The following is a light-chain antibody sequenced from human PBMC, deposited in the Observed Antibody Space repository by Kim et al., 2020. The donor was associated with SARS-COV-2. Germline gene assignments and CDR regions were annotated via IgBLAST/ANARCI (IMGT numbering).Light chain of an antibody. Sequence: EIVLTQSPGTLSLSPGERATLSCRASQSVSSSSLAWYQQKPGQAPSLLIYGASNRVTGIPDRFSGSGSGTDFTLTISRLEPEDFAVYHCQQYGSSALTFGGGTKVDIK. CDR3: QQYGSSALT. V-gene: IGKV3-20*01. CDR2: GAS. CDR1: QSVSSSS. J-gene: IGKJ4*01.